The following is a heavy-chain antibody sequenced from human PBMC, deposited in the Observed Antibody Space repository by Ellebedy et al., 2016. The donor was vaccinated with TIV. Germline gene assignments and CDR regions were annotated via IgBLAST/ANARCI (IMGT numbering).Heavy chain of an antibody. J-gene: IGHJ4*02. CDR3: AKWAEPGMVRGVIISAFCDY. D-gene: IGHD3-10*01. CDR1: GFTFSSYA. CDR2: ISGSGGST. Sequence: GGSLRLXCAASGFTFSSYAMHWVRQAPGKGLEWVSAISGSGGSTYYADSVKGRFTISRDNSKNTLYLQMNSLRAEDTAVYYCAKWAEPGMVRGVIISAFCDYWGQGTLVTVSS. V-gene: IGHV3-23*01.